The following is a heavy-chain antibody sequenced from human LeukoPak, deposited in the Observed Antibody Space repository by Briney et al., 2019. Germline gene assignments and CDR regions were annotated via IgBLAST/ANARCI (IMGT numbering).Heavy chain of an antibody. CDR3: ATARNFRFEY. CDR2: MNGEGTTI. J-gene: IGHJ4*02. D-gene: IGHD1-7*01. CDR1: GLTFRTTW. V-gene: IGHV3-74*01. Sequence: GGSLRLSCATSGLTFRTTWMHWVRHAPGKGLMWVSRMNGEGTTIDYADSVKGRFTVSRDYAENTLFLQVNNLRTEDTALYFCATARNFRFEYWGQGSLVIVSA.